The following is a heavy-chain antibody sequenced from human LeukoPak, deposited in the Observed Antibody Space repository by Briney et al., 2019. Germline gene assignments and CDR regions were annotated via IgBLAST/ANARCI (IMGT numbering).Heavy chain of an antibody. Sequence: PGGSLSLSCAASGFIFSNFALMWIRQSPGQRLEWVSCITAAGAPIYDDSVKGRFTISRDNSKNTFYLQMSSLTAEDTAEYFCARDPSGDYIGAFEFLVQGTVVTDSS. CDR3: ARDPSGDYIGAFEF. CDR2: ITAAGAP. J-gene: IGHJ3*01. D-gene: IGHD4-17*01. CDR1: GFIFSNFA. V-gene: IGHV3-23*01.